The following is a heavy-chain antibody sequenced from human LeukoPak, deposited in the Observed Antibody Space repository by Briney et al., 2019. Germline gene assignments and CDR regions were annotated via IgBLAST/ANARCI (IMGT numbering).Heavy chain of an antibody. Sequence: ASVKLSCKASGYTFNTFDINWVRQATGQGHEWMGWVNPYNDKTVYAPKFQGRVSISSNNSINTAYMEFSGLKSDDTAVYYCARGRRLRGVTSRPIYYYYYMDVWGGGTTVTVSS. CDR1: GYTFNTFD. CDR2: VNPYNDKT. V-gene: IGHV1-8*03. CDR3: ARGRRLRGVTSRPIYYYYYMDV. J-gene: IGHJ6*03. D-gene: IGHD3-10*01.